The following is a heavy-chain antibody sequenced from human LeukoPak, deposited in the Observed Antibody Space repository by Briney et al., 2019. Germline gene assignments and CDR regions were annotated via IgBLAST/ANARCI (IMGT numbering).Heavy chain of an antibody. Sequence: GGSLRLSCAASGFTFFDYAMTWVRQAPGKGLEWVSALSGGGDKSFYADSVKGRLTISRDNSKNMLFLQMNSLRAEDTAVYFCAKDTRRGSGMKDGFEFWGHGAMVTVSP. V-gene: IGHV3-23*01. J-gene: IGHJ3*01. CDR3: AKDTRRGSGMKDGFEF. CDR1: GFTFFDYA. CDR2: LSGGGDKS. D-gene: IGHD3-10*01.